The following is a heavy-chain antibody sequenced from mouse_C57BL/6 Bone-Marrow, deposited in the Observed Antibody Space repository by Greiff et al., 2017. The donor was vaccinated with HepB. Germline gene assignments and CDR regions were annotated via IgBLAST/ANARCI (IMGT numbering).Heavy chain of an antibody. D-gene: IGHD1-1*01. V-gene: IGHV5-9-1*02. Sequence: DVQLVESGEGLVKPGGSLKLSCAASGFTFSSYAMSWVRQTPEKRLEWVAYISSGGDYIYYADTVKGRFTISRDNARNTLYLKMSSLKSEDTAMYYDTEDRYYASNYTYAMDYWGQGTSVTVSS. CDR1: GFTFSSYA. CDR2: ISSGGDYI. J-gene: IGHJ4*01. CDR3: TEDRYYASNYTYAMDY.